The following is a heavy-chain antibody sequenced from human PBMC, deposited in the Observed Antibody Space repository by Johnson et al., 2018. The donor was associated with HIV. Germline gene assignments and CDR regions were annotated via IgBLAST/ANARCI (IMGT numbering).Heavy chain of an antibody. D-gene: IGHD2-15*01. J-gene: IGHJ3*02. CDR2: ISGSAGST. CDR1: GFTCSRYA. V-gene: IGHV3-23*04. CDR3: AKDGGRLRTDAFDI. Sequence: VQLVESGGGLVQPGGSLRLSCAASGFTCSRYAMSWVRQAPGKGLAWVSAISGSAGSTYYVDPVTGRFTISSDNSKNTMYLQRNSLRAEDTAVYYCAKDGGRLRTDAFDIWGQGTMVTVSS.